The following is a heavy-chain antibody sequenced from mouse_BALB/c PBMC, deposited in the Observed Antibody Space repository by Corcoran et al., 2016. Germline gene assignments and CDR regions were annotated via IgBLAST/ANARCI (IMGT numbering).Heavy chain of an antibody. J-gene: IGHJ2*01. CDR2: INTYTGEP. CDR3: ARRGPDYRCFDY. CDR1: GYTFTNYG. V-gene: IGHV9-3-1*01. D-gene: IGHD2-14*01. Sequence: QIQLVQSGPELKKPGETVKISCKASGYTFTNYGMNWVKQAPGKGLKWMGWINTYTGEPTCADDFKGRFAFSLETSASTAYLQINNLKNEDTATYFCARRGPDYRCFDYWGQGTTLTVSS.